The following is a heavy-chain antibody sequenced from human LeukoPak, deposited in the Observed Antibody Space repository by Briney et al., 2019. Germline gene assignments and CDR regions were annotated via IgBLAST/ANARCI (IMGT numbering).Heavy chain of an antibody. D-gene: IGHD4/OR15-4a*01. CDR3: ARDTLGEGEDANYAVYYFDY. CDR2: IYPGGAI. CDR1: EFTVTTNY. Sequence: PGGSLRLSCAASEFTVTTNYMSWVRQAPRKGLHWVSVIYPGGAIYYADSVKGRFTISRDNGKNSLDLQMNSLRADDTAVYYCARDTLGEGEDANYAVYYFDYWGQGTLVTVSS. J-gene: IGHJ4*02. V-gene: IGHV3-53*01.